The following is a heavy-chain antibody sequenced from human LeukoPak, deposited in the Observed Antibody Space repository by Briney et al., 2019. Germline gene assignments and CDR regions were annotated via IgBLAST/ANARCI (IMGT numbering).Heavy chain of an antibody. CDR1: GFTVSSNY. CDR2: IGSDNKP. CDR3: ARDLRYYVAMDV. J-gene: IGHJ6*02. D-gene: IGHD3-10*02. V-gene: IGHV3-53*01. Sequence: GGSLRLSCAASGFTVSSNYMTWVRQAPGKGLEWVSSIGSDNKPHYSESVKGRFAISRDNSKSMLFLQLNSLRAEDTALYYCARDLRYYVAMDVWGQGTTVTVSS.